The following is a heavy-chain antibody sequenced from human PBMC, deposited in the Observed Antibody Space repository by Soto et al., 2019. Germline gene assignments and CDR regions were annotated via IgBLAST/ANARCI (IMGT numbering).Heavy chain of an antibody. D-gene: IGHD3-10*01. CDR3: ARGIPGGDYDGSEHFDY. CDR1: GFTVSSSY. V-gene: IGHV3-53*01. CDR2: IYSGGST. J-gene: IGHJ4*02. Sequence: EVQMVESGGGLIQPGGSLRVSCAASGFTVSSSYMSWVRQAPGKGLEWVSVIYSGGSTYYADSVRGRFTISRDNSKNMLYLQMNSLRAEDTAVYYCARGIPGGDYDGSEHFDYWGRGTLVTVSS.